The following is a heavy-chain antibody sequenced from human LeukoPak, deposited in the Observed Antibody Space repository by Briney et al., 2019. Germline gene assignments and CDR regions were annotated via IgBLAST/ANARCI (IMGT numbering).Heavy chain of an antibody. Sequence: GGSLRLSCAASGFTFNLYAMSWVRQAPGKGLEWVSAISGSGGSTYYADSVKGRFTISRDNSKNTLYLQMNSLRAEDTAVYYCAKDPGSSGYIDYWGQGTLVTVSS. CDR2: ISGSGGST. V-gene: IGHV3-23*01. D-gene: IGHD3-22*01. CDR1: GFTFNLYA. J-gene: IGHJ4*02. CDR3: AKDPGSSGYIDY.